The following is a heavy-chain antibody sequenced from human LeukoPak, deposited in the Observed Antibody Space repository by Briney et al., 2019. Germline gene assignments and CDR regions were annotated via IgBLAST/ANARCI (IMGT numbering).Heavy chain of an antibody. J-gene: IGHJ4*02. CDR3: AKVVSARRPQLFDY. CDR1: GFTFSDYY. D-gene: IGHD6-6*01. V-gene: IGHV3-11*01. CDR2: ISSSGSTI. Sequence: KAGGSLRLSCAASGFTFSDYYMSWIRQAPGKGLEWVSYISSSGSTIYYADSVKGRFTISRDNAKNSLYLQMNSLRAEDTAVYYCAKVVSARRPQLFDYWGQGTLVTVSS.